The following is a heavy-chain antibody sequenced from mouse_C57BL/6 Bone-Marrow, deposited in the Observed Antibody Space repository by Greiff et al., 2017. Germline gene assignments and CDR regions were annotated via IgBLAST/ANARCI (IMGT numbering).Heavy chain of an antibody. CDR3: ARGGS. CDR1: GYSITSGYY. Sequence: DVQLQESGPGLVKPSQSLSLTCSVTGYSITSGYYWNWIRQFPGNKLEWMGYISYDGSNNYNPSLKNRISITRDTSKNQFFLKLNSVTTEDTATYYCARGGSWGQGTTLTVSS. D-gene: IGHD3-1*01. J-gene: IGHJ2*01. V-gene: IGHV3-6*01. CDR2: ISYDGSN.